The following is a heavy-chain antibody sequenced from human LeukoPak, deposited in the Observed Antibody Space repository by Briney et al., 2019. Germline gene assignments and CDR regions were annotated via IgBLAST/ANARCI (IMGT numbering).Heavy chain of an antibody. D-gene: IGHD3-22*01. Sequence: SETLSLTCTVSGGSISSYYWSWIRQPPGKGLEWLGYINYSGSTNYDPSLKSRVTISVDTSMNQFSLKLSSVTAADTAVYYCARTDSSGSNDVFDIWGRGTMVTVSS. V-gene: IGHV4-59*01. CDR2: INYSGST. CDR3: ARTDSSGSNDVFDI. J-gene: IGHJ3*02. CDR1: GGSISSYY.